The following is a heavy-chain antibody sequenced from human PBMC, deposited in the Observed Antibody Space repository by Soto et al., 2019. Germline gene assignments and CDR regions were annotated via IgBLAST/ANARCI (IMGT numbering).Heavy chain of an antibody. D-gene: IGHD4-4*01. CDR1: GFTFSGFY. CDR3: ARDYSNKGFDY. CDR2: XSXGGSDI. V-gene: IGHV3-11*01. J-gene: IGHJ4*02. Sequence: QVQLVESGGGSAKPGGSLRLSCAASGFTFSGFYMNXIRQAPGKXXXXXXXXSXGGSDINYADSVKGRFTISRDNARNSLYLQMNSLGAEDTAVYFCARDYSNKGFDYWGQGTLVTVSS.